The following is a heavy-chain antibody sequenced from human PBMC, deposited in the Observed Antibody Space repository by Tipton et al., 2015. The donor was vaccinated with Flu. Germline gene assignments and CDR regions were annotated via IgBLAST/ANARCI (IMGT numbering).Heavy chain of an antibody. V-gene: IGHV4-59*08. CDR3: ARLRSGLIDH. J-gene: IGHJ4*02. CDR2: IFYTGST. D-gene: IGHD3-3*01. Sequence: TLSLTCTVSGGSINSCYWSWIRQPPGRGLEYIGDIFYTGSTTYNPALKSRVTISVDKSKNRFSLKVISVTAADTALYFCARLRSGLIDHWGQGTLVTVPS. CDR1: GGSINSCY.